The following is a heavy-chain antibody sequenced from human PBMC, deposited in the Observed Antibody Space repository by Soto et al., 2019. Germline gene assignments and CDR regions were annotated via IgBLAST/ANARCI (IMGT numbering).Heavy chain of an antibody. D-gene: IGHD5-12*01. J-gene: IGHJ5*02. V-gene: IGHV6-1*01. CDR1: GDSVSSNTAS. CDR3: SKGDNLAPKPGYAFDP. Sequence: PSQTLSLPCALSGDSVSSNTASWNWIRQSPSRGLEWLGRTYFRSKWYNDYAVSVKSRIIINPDTSNNQFSLQLSSVTPEDTALYFCSKGDNLAPKPGYAFDPWGQGIMVTVSS. CDR2: TYFRSKWYN.